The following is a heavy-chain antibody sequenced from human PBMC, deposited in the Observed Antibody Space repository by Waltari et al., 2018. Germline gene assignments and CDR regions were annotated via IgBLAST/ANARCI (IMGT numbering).Heavy chain of an antibody. J-gene: IGHJ6*02. CDR3: ARVSGELLYYYYGMDV. Sequence: EVQLVESGGGLVQPGGSLRLSCAASGFTFSSYEMNWVRQAPGKGLEGVSYSSSSGSTIYYADSVKGRFTISRDNAKNSLYLQMNSLRAEDTAVYYCARVSGELLYYYYGMDVWGQGTTVTVSS. CDR1: GFTFSSYE. D-gene: IGHD3-10*01. V-gene: IGHV3-48*03. CDR2: SSSSGSTI.